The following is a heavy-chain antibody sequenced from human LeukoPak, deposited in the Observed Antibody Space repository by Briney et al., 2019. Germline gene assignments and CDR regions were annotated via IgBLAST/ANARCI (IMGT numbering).Heavy chain of an antibody. Sequence: SRKVACKAARGTLSSYTISWVRQDPGQGLGWMGRIIAIIGIANYAQKFQGRVTITADKSTSTAYMELSSLRSEDTAVYYCAGSTFGGVIVLIDYWGQGTLVTVSS. D-gene: IGHD3-16*02. CDR2: IIAIIGIA. V-gene: IGHV1-69*02. J-gene: IGHJ4*02. CDR1: RGTLSSYT. CDR3: AGSTFGGVIVLIDY.